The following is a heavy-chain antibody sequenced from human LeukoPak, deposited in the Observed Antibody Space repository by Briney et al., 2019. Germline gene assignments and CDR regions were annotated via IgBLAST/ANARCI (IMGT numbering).Heavy chain of an antibody. CDR3: ARDLWFGELYYY. D-gene: IGHD3-10*01. J-gene: IGHJ4*02. CDR1: GFTFSNFG. V-gene: IGHV3-53*01. CDR2: IYSDDST. Sequence: GGSLRLSCAASGFTFSNFGMSWVRQAPGKGLEWVSVIYSDDSTYYADSVKGRFTISRDNSKNTLYLQMNSLRTEDTAVYYCARDLWFGELYYYWGQGTLVTVSS.